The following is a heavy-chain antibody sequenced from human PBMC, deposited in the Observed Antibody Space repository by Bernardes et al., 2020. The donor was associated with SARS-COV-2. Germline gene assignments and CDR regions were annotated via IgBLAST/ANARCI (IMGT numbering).Heavy chain of an antibody. J-gene: IGHJ4*02. V-gene: IGHV4-39*01. CDR1: GGSIRSSSYY. CDR3: ARGYFDWLSTYYCDY. CDR2: IYYSGST. Sequence: SETLSPTCTVSGGSIRSSSYYWGWIRQPPGKGLEWIGSIYYSGSTYYNPSLKSRVTISVDTSKNQFSLKLSSVTAADTAVYYCARGYFDWLSTYYCDYWGQGTLVNVSS. D-gene: IGHD3-9*01.